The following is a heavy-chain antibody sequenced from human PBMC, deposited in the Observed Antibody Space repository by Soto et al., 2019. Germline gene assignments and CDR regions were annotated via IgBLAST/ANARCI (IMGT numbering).Heavy chain of an antibody. Sequence: PGGSLRLSCAASGFTVSSNYMSWVRQAPGKGLEWVSVIYSGGSTYYADSVKGRFTISRDNSKNTLYLPMNSLRAEDTAVYYCARVLVPAAIFDYWGQGTLVTVSS. CDR3: ARVLVPAAIFDY. D-gene: IGHD2-2*01. J-gene: IGHJ4*02. CDR2: IYSGGST. V-gene: IGHV3-53*01. CDR1: GFTVSSNY.